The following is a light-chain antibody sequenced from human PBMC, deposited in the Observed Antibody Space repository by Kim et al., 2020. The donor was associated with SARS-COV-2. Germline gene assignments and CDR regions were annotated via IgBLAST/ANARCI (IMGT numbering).Light chain of an antibody. J-gene: IGKJ1*01. V-gene: IGKV1-8*01. Sequence: AIRMTQSPSSLSASTGDRVTITCRASQGISSYLAWYQQKPGKGPKLLIYATSTLQSGVPSRFSGSGSGTDFTLTISCLQSEDFATYYCQQYYSYPPAFGQGTKVDIK. CDR1: QGISSY. CDR2: ATS. CDR3: QQYYSYPPA.